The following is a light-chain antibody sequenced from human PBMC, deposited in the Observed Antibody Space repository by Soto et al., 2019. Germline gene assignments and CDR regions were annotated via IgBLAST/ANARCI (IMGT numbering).Light chain of an antibody. CDR2: DSH. Sequence: QSALTQPPSVSVAPGRKVTISCSGSRANIGNNDVSWYQQFPGTAPTLLIYDSHQRPSGIPDRFSASKSGTSASLGIADLQTGDEADYYCGTWDNTLSSTVFGGGTKVTVL. CDR1: RANIGNND. V-gene: IGLV1-51*01. CDR3: GTWDNTLSSTV. J-gene: IGLJ2*01.